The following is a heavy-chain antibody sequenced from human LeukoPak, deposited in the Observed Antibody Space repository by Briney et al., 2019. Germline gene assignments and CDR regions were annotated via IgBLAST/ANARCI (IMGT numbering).Heavy chain of an antibody. V-gene: IGHV1-8*03. CDR2: MNPNSGNT. J-gene: IGHJ6*03. CDR1: GYTFTSYD. CDR3: ARDAFGARVDTAMVRYYYYYMDV. Sequence: GASVKVSCKASGYTFTSYDINWVRQATGQGLEWMGWMNPNSGNTGYAQKFQGRVTITRNTSISTAYMELSSLRSEDTAVYYCARDAFGARVDTAMVRYYYYYMDVWGKGTTVTVSS. D-gene: IGHD5-18*01.